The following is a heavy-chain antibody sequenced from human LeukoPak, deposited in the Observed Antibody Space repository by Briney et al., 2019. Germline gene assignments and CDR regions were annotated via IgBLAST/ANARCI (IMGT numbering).Heavy chain of an antibody. CDR2: IWYDGSNK. Sequence: PGGSLRLSCAASGFTFSSYGMRWVRQAPGKGLEWVAVIWYDGSNKYYADSVKGRFTISRDNSRNTLYLQMNSLRAEDTAVYYCARDGAHYGSGSYVGWFDPWGQGTLVTVSS. CDR3: ARDGAHYGSGSYVGWFDP. CDR1: GFTFSSYG. D-gene: IGHD3-10*01. J-gene: IGHJ5*02. V-gene: IGHV3-33*01.